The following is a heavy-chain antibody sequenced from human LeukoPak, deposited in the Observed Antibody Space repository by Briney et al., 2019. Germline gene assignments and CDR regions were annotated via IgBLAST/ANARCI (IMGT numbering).Heavy chain of an antibody. CDR1: GFTFSGYW. J-gene: IGHJ6*02. CDR2: LNTDGSST. Sequence: GRSLRLSCAASGFTFSGYWMHWVRQVPGKGLVWVSRLNTDGSSTSYADSVKGRFTISRDNAKNTLYLQMNSLRAEDTAVYYCARDDAFRGVAMDVWGQGTTVTVSS. V-gene: IGHV3-74*01. D-gene: IGHD3-16*01. CDR3: ARDDAFRGVAMDV.